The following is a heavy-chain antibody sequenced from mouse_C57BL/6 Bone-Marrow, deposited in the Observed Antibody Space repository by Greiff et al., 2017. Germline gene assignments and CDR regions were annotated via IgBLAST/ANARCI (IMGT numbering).Heavy chain of an antibody. J-gene: IGHJ4*01. CDR1: GFTFRDYY. CDR2: INYDGSST. D-gene: IGHD3-1*01. CDR3: ARDRGFYYAMDY. Sequence: EVQRVESEGGLVQPGSSMKLSCTASGFTFRDYYMAWVRQVPEKGLEWVANINYDGSSTYYLDSLKSRFIISRDNAKNILYLQMSSLKSEDTATYYCARDRGFYYAMDYWGQGTSVTVSS. V-gene: IGHV5-16*01.